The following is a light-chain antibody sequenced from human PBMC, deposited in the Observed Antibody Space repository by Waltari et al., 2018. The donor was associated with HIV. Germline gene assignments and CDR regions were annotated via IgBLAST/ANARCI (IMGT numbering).Light chain of an antibody. J-gene: IGLJ2*01. Sequence: QSALTQPASVSRSPGQSITISCTGTSSAVGSYNLVSWHQQHPGKAPKLMIYEVSKRPSGVSNRFSGAKSGNTASLTISGLQAEDEADYYCCSYAGSSTLVFGGGTKLTVL. V-gene: IGLV2-23*02. CDR3: CSYAGSSTLV. CDR2: EVS. CDR1: SSAVGSYNL.